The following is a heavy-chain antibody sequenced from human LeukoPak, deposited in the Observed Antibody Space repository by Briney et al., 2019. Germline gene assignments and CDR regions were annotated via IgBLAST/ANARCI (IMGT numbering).Heavy chain of an antibody. J-gene: IGHJ5*02. CDR3: ARGLRYSSGSFDP. CDR2: IYTSGST. CDR1: GGSISSGSYY. D-gene: IGHD3-22*01. Sequence: SQTLSLTCTVSGGSISSGSYYWSWIRQPAGKGLEWIGRIYTSGSTNYNPSLKSRVTMSVDTSKNQFSLKLSSVTAADTAVYYCARGLRYSSGSFDPWGQGTLVTVSS. V-gene: IGHV4-61*02.